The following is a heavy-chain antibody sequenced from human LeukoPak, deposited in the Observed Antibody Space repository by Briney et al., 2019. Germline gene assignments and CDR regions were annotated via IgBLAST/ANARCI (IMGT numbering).Heavy chain of an antibody. Sequence: SXTLSLTCTVSGGSISSSSYYWGWIRQPRGKGLEWIGSIYYSGSTYYNPSLKSRVTISVDTPKNQFSLKLSSVTAADTAVYYCARQGYYDFWSGQHDYWGQGTLVTVSS. J-gene: IGHJ4*02. CDR1: GGSISSSSYY. D-gene: IGHD3-3*01. V-gene: IGHV4-39*01. CDR2: IYYSGST. CDR3: ARQGYYDFWSGQHDY.